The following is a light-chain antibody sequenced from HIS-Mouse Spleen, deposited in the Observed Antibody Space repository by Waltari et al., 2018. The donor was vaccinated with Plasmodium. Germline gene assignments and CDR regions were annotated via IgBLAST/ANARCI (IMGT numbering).Light chain of an antibody. J-gene: IGLJ1*01. V-gene: IGLV2-14*03. Sequence: QSALTQPASVSGSPGQSIPISCTGPSSDVGCYNYVSWYQQHTRKAPKLMIYDVSNRPSGVSNRFSGSKSGNTASLTISGLQAEDEADDYCSSYTSSSTLNYVFGTGTKVTVL. CDR1: SSDVGCYNY. CDR3: SSYTSSSTLNYV. CDR2: DVS.